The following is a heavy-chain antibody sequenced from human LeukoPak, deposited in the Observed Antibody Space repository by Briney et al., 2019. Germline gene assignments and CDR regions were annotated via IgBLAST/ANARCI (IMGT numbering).Heavy chain of an antibody. J-gene: IGHJ4*02. V-gene: IGHV3-23*01. Sequence: GGSLRLSCAAPGFTFSSYAMSWVRQAPGKGLEWVSAISGSGGSTYYADSVKGRFTISRDNSKNTLYLQMNSLRAEDTAVYYCATHYGSGSYNYWGQGTLVTVSS. CDR1: GFTFSSYA. D-gene: IGHD3-10*01. CDR2: ISGSGGST. CDR3: ATHYGSGSYNY.